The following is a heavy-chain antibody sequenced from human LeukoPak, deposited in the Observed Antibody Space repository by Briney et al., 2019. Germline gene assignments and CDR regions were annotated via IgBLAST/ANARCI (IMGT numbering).Heavy chain of an antibody. CDR2: IKSKTDGGTT. Sequence: GGSLRLSCAASGFTFSNAWMSWVRQAPGKGLEWVGRIKSKTDGGTTDYAAPVKGRFTISRDDSKNTLYLQMNSLKTEDTAVYYCTTDWGPYSSSWSGYWGQGTMVTVSS. J-gene: IGHJ4*02. CDR3: TTDWGPYSSSWSGY. D-gene: IGHD6-13*01. CDR1: GFTFSNAW. V-gene: IGHV3-15*01.